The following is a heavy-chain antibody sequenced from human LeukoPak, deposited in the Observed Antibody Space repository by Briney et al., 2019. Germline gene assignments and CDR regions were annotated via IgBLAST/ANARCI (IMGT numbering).Heavy chain of an antibody. CDR2: LNHSGRP. CDR3: ANSTDYDFIGGL. Sequence: SETLSLTCAVYGGSFTDFYWIWIRQPPGKGLEWIGELNHSGRPSYNASLKSRVTISIDTSKNQFSPKVTSVTASDTAVYYCANSTDYDFIGGLWAQGPLVTVSS. J-gene: IGHJ4*02. D-gene: IGHD3-3*01. CDR1: GGSFTDFY. V-gene: IGHV4-34*01.